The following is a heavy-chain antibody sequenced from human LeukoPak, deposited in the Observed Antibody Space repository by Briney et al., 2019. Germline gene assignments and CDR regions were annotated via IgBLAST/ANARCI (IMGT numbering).Heavy chain of an antibody. Sequence: PSETLSLTCTVSGGSISSSSYYWGWIRQPPGKGLEWIGSIYYSGSTYYNPSLKSRVTISVDTSKNQFSLKLSSVTAADTAVYYCAREGYDYGDYYFDYWGQGTLVTVSS. CDR2: IYYSGST. V-gene: IGHV4-39*07. D-gene: IGHD4-17*01. CDR1: GGSISSSSYY. J-gene: IGHJ4*02. CDR3: AREGYDYGDYYFDY.